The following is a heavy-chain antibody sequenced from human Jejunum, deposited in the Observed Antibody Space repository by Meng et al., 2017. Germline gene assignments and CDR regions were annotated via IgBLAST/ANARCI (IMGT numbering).Heavy chain of an antibody. CDR1: GGSLSGYY. V-gene: IGHV4-34*01. Sequence: SETLSLTCAVYGGSLSGYYWSWIRQAPEKGLEYIGDIHHSGSTTYMPSLRGRLTISLDRSNNQFSLNLHSVAAADTATYYCVRRRSGASSLSDLWGPGTLVTVSS. CDR2: IHHSGST. D-gene: IGHD2-15*01. CDR3: VRRRSGASSLSDL. J-gene: IGHJ5*02.